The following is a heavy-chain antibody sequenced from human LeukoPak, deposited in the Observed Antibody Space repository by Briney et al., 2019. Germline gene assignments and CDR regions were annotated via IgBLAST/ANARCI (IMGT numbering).Heavy chain of an antibody. Sequence: GGSLRLSCAASGFTFSSYWMNWVRQAPGKGLEWVANIKQDGSEKYYVDSVKGRFTISRDNAKNSLSPQMNSLRAEDTAMYYCARIKYNSNWWEAFDIWGQGTMVTVSS. CDR2: IKQDGSEK. J-gene: IGHJ3*02. CDR1: GFTFSSYW. V-gene: IGHV3-7*04. D-gene: IGHD6-13*01. CDR3: ARIKYNSNWWEAFDI.